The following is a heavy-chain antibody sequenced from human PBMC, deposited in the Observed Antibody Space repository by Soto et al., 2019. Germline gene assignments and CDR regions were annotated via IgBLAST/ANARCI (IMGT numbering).Heavy chain of an antibody. Sequence: SETLSLTCTVSGLSISSYYLSLIRQPAGKGLEWIGRIYTSGSTNYNPSLKSRVTMSVDTSKNQFSLKLSSVTAADTAVYYCARGYSSGWFLVDVWGQGTTVTVSS. CDR3: ARGYSSGWFLVDV. V-gene: IGHV4-4*07. D-gene: IGHD6-19*01. CDR2: IYTSGST. J-gene: IGHJ6*02. CDR1: GLSISSYY.